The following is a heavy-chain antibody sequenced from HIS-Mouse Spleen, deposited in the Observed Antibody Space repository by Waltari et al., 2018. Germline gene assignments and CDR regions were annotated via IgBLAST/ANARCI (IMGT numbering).Heavy chain of an antibody. CDR2: IYYSGST. D-gene: IGHD6-13*01. Sequence: QLQLQESGPGLVKPSETLSLTCTVSGGSISSSSYYWGWIRQPPGKGLEWIGSIYYSGSTSYNPSLKSRGTRSVDTSKNQFSLKLSSVTAADTAVYYCAREIPYSSSWYDWYFDLWGRGTLVTVSS. J-gene: IGHJ2*01. CDR3: AREIPYSSSWYDWYFDL. V-gene: IGHV4-39*07. CDR1: GGSISSSSYY.